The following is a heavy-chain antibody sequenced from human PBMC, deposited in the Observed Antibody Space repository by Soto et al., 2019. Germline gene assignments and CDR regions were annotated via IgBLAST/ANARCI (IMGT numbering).Heavy chain of an antibody. CDR1: GYTFTNYY. D-gene: IGHD3-22*01. J-gene: IGHJ4*02. CDR2: INPTDGST. V-gene: IGHV1-46*01. CDR3: ARDQGGYYDSSGFTPLWLLGYFDY. Sequence: QVQLVQSGAEVKKPGASVKVSCKASGYTFTNYYMHWVRQAPGQGLEWMGIINPTDGSTSYAQKFRGRVTMTRDTATSTVDMELSSLRSEDTAVYYCARDQGGYYDSSGFTPLWLLGYFDYWGQGTLVTVSS.